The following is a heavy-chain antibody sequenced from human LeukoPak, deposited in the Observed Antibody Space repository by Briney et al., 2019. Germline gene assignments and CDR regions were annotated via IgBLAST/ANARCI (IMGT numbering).Heavy chain of an antibody. CDR1: GYTFTKYS. CDR3: ASQANSGLPGNY. CDR2: INPGNGNT. D-gene: IGHD2-15*01. V-gene: IGHV1-3*01. J-gene: IGHJ4*02. Sequence: ASVKVSCKASGYTFTKYSIHWVRQAPGQTLEWMGWINPGNGNTKYLQNFQGRVTITRDTSATTAYMELSSLRSEDTAIYYCASQANSGLPGNYWGQGTLVAVSS.